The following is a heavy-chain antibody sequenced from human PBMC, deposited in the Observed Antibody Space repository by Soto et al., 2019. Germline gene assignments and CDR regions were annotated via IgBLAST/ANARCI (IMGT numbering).Heavy chain of an antibody. Sequence: LRLSCAASGFTFTRYSMNWVRQAPGKGLEWVSSISSTTNYIYYGDSMKGRFTISRDNAKNSLYLEMNSLRAEDTAVYYCARESEDLTSDFDYWGQGTLVTVSS. V-gene: IGHV3-21*06. CDR2: ISSTTNYI. J-gene: IGHJ4*02. CDR1: GFTFTRYS. CDR3: ARESEDLTSDFDY.